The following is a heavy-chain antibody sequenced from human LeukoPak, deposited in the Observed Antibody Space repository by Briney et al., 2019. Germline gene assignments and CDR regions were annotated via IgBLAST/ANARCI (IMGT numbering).Heavy chain of an antibody. CDR3: ARLGDLSPY. CDR2: INPNSGGT. D-gene: IGHD2-21*02. Sequence: ASVKVSCKTSGYTFTAYQIHWVRQAPGQGLEWMGWINPNSGGTNYAQKFQGRVTMTRDTSISTAYMELSRLRSDDTAVYYCARLGDLSPYWGQGTLVTVSS. V-gene: IGHV1-2*02. CDR1: GYTFTAYQ. J-gene: IGHJ4*02.